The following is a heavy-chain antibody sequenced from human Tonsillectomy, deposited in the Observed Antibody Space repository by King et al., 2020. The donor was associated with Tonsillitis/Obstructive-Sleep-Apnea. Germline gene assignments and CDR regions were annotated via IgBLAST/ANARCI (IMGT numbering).Heavy chain of an antibody. CDR1: GYSLTTNW. CDR2: IHLADSNT. D-gene: IGHD4-17*01. Sequence: QLVQSGAEVKKPGESLKISRKASGYSLTTNWIGWVRQMPGKGLEWMGSIHLADSNTKYSPSFQGQVTVSADKSISTAYLQWSSLEASDTAMYYCARAYNGDYSWDYWGQGTLVTVSS. V-gene: IGHV5-51*01. CDR3: ARAYNGDYSWDY. J-gene: IGHJ4*02.